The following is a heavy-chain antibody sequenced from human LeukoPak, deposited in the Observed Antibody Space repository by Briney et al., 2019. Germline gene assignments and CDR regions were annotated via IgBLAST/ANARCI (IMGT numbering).Heavy chain of an antibody. CDR2: IIPIFGTA. CDR3: ATDPYGSGSLFDY. CDR1: GGTFSSYA. J-gene: IGHJ4*02. V-gene: IGHV1-69*13. D-gene: IGHD3-10*01. Sequence: ASVKVSCKASGGTFSSYAISWVRQAPGQGLEWMGGIIPIFGTANYAQKFQGRVTITADESTSTAYMELSSLRSEDTAVYYCATDPYGSGSLFDYWGQGTLVTVSS.